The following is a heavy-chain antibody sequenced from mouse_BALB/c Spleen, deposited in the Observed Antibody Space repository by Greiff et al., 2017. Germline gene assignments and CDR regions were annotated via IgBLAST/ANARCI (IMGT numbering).Heavy chain of an antibody. J-gene: IGHJ3*01. CDR1: GFSLTSYG. D-gene: IGHD1-1*01. Sequence: QVQLKESGPGLVQPSQSLSITCTVSGFSLTSYGVHWVRQSPGKGLEWLGVIWSGGSTDYNAAFISRLSISKDNSKSQVFFKMNSLQANDTAIYYCASVYYGSSYGFAYWGQGTLVTVSA. V-gene: IGHV2-2*02. CDR2: IWSGGST. CDR3: ASVYYGSSYGFAY.